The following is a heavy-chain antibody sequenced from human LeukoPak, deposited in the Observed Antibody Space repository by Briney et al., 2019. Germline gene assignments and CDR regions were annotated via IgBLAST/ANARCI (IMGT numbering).Heavy chain of an antibody. J-gene: IGHJ4*02. D-gene: IGHD3-22*01. CDR2: INHSGST. V-gene: IGHV4-34*01. Sequence: PSETLSLTCAVYGGSFSGYYWSWIRQPPGKGLEWLGEINHSGSTNYNPSLKSRVTISVDTSKNQFSLKLSSVTAADTAVYYCARVGDSSGYYFNPVYYFDYWGQGTLVTVSS. CDR1: GGSFSGYY. CDR3: ARVGDSSGYYFNPVYYFDY.